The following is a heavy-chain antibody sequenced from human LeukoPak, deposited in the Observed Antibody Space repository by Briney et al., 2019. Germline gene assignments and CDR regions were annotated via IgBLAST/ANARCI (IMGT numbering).Heavy chain of an antibody. J-gene: IGHJ5*01. V-gene: IGHV3-33*01. CDR1: GFTFSHYG. CDR2: VWHDASKE. Sequence: GGSLRLSCAGSGFTFSHYGMNWVRQAPGKGLEWVAGVWHDASKEYYADSVKGRFTSPRDNSKNTLFLEIDSLRAEDTAVYYCARDADTSGHFSWFDSWGQGTLIIVSS. D-gene: IGHD6-19*01. CDR3: ARDADTSGHFSWFDS.